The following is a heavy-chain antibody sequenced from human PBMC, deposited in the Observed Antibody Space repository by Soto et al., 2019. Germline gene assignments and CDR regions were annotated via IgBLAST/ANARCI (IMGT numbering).Heavy chain of an antibody. V-gene: IGHV3-30-3*01. D-gene: IGHD3-22*01. Sequence: QVQLVESGGGVVQPGRSLRLSCAASGFTFSSYAMHWVRQAPGKGLEWVAVISYDGSNKYYADSVKGRFTISRDNSKNTLYRQMNSLRAEDTAVYYCARNDYYDSSGYYPYYYGMDVWGQGTTVTVSS. CDR2: ISYDGSNK. CDR3: ARNDYYDSSGYYPYYYGMDV. CDR1: GFTFSSYA. J-gene: IGHJ6*02.